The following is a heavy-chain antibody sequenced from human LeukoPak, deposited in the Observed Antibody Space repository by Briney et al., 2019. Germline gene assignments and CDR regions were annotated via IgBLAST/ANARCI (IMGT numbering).Heavy chain of an antibody. J-gene: IGHJ5*02. V-gene: IGHV1-18*01. CDR3: ARDCSTSCYWFDP. CDR1: GYTFTTYG. Sequence: ASVKVSCKASGYTFTTYGISWVRQAPGQGLEWMGWISGYDGNTKYARKLQGRVTMTTDTSTSTAYMELRSLRSDDTAVYYCARDCSTSCYWFDPWGQGTLVTVAS. D-gene: IGHD2-2*01. CDR2: ISGYDGNT.